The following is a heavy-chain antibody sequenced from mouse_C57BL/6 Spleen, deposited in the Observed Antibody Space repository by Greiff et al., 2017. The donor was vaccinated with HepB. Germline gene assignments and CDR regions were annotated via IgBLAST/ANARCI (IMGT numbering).Heavy chain of an antibody. Sequence: VQLQQSGPELVKPGASVKISCKASGYSFTGYYMNWVKQSPEKSLEWIGEINPSTGGTTYNQKFKAKATLTVDKSSSTACMQLKSLTSEDSAVYYCARGQLRLAYWGQGTLVTVSA. D-gene: IGHD3-2*02. V-gene: IGHV1-42*01. J-gene: IGHJ3*01. CDR1: GYSFTGYY. CDR3: ARGQLRLAY. CDR2: INPSTGGT.